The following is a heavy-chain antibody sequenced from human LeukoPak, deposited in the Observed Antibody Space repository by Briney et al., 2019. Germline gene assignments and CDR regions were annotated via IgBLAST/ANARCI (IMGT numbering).Heavy chain of an antibody. V-gene: IGHV1-2*02. D-gene: IGHD4-17*01. CDR3: ARVEMTTVTTFDY. CDR2: INPNSGGT. CDR1: GYTFTGYY. J-gene: IGHJ4*02. Sequence: ASVKVSCKASGYTFTGYYMHWVRQAPGQGLEWMGWINPNSGGTNYAQKFQGRVTMTRDTSISIAYMELSRLRSDDTAVYYCARVEMTTVTTFDYWGQGTLVTVSS.